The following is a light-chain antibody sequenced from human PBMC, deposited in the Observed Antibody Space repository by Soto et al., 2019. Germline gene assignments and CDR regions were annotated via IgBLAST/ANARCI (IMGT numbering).Light chain of an antibody. V-gene: IGLV1-40*01. CDR3: QSYDSSLSGHVV. CDR2: GNS. Sequence: QSVLTQPPSVSGAPGQRVTISCTGSSSNIGAGYDVHWYQQLPGTAPKLLIYGNSNRPSGVTDRFSGSKSGTSASRAITGLQAEDEADYYCQSYDSSLSGHVVFGGGTKLTVL. CDR1: SSNIGAGYD. J-gene: IGLJ2*01.